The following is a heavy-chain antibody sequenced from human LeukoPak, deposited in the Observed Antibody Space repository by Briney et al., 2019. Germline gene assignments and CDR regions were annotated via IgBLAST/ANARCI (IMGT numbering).Heavy chain of an antibody. CDR1: GYSISSGYY. CDR2: IYHSGST. V-gene: IGHV4-38-2*02. D-gene: IGHD6-19*01. CDR3: ASPAVAGSGYYYYYMGV. J-gene: IGHJ6*03. Sequence: SETLSLTCTVSGYSISSGYYWGWIRQPPGKGLEWIGSIYHSGSTYYNPSLKSRVTISVDTSKNQFSLKLSSVTAADTAVYYCASPAVAGSGYYYYYMGVWGKGTTVTVSS.